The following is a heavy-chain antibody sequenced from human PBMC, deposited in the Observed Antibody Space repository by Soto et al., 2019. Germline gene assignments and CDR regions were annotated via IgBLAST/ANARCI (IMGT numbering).Heavy chain of an antibody. D-gene: IGHD3-10*01. CDR1: GFTFSGYW. J-gene: IGHJ4*02. Sequence: EVQRVDSGGGLVQPGGSLRLSCAASGFTFSGYWMKWVRQAPGKGLEWVANIKHDGSEKYYVDSVKGRFTISRDNAKNSLYLQMNSLRAEDTAVYYCAGSVYWGQGSLVTVSS. V-gene: IGHV3-7*01. CDR2: IKHDGSEK. CDR3: AGSVY.